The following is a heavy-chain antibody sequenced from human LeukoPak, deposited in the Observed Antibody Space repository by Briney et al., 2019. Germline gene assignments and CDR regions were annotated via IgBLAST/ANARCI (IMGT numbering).Heavy chain of an antibody. CDR2: INHSGST. V-gene: IGHV4-34*01. J-gene: IGHJ3*02. CDR1: GGSFSGYY. CDR3: GRGEYDYAWGSYSPNAFAM. Sequence: TSETLSLTCAVYGGSFSGYYWSWIRQPPGKGLEWIGEINHSGSTNYNPSLKSRVTISVDTSKNQFSLKLSSVTAADTALDYCGRGEYDYAWGSYSPNAFAMWGQGTMVTVSS. D-gene: IGHD3-16*01.